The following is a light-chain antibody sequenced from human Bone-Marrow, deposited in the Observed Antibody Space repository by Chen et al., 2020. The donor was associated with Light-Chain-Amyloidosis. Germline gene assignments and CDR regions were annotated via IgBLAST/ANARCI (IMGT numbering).Light chain of an antibody. J-gene: IGLJ2*01. CDR3: AAYDDSLNGVV. CDR2: SNN. V-gene: IGLV1-44*01. Sequence: QSVLTQPPSASGTPGQRVTLSCSGSSSNIGGNPVNWYHQLPGTAPKLLVYSNNQRPSGVPDRFSGSKSGTSASLAISGLQSEDEADYYCAAYDDSLNGVVFGGGTKLTVL. CDR1: SSNIGGNP.